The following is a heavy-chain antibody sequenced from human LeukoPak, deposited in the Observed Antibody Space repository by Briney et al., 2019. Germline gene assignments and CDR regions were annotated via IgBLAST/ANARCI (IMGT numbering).Heavy chain of an antibody. J-gene: IGHJ3*02. D-gene: IGHD3-10*02. CDR3: VRDPRSTIVGAFDI. CDR1: GFTFRTYA. Sequence: GGSLRLSCAGSGFTFRTYAMSWVRQAPGKGLEWVSVIYSGGSTYYADSVKGRFSIFRDNSKNTVYLQMNSLRAEDTAVYYCVRDPRSTIVGAFDIWGQGTMVTVSS. V-gene: IGHV3-53*01. CDR2: IYSGGST.